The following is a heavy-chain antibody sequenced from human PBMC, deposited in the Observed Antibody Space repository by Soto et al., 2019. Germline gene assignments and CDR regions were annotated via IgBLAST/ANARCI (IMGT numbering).Heavy chain of an antibody. J-gene: IGHJ4*02. D-gene: IGHD6-19*01. CDR3: AKERSSGWSFDY. V-gene: IGHV3-23*01. CDR2: ISGSGDST. Sequence: QAQGKGLEWVSGISGSGDSTYYADSVKGRFTVSRDNSKNTLYLQMNSLRAEDTAVFYCAKERSSGWSFDYWGQGTLVTVSS.